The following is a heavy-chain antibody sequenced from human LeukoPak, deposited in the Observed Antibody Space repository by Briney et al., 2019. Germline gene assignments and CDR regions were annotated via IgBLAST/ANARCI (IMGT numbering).Heavy chain of an antibody. CDR2: ISWNGGSL. CDR3: AKGTGRYWTFFDS. CDR1: GFTFDEYA. Sequence: GGSLRLSCAASGFTFDEYAMHWVRQAPGKGLEWVSGISWNGGSLDYVDSVKGRLTISRDSAKNSLYLQMNSLGPEDTALYFCAKGTGRYWTFFDSWGQGTHVIVSS. V-gene: IGHV3-9*01. J-gene: IGHJ4*02. D-gene: IGHD1-26*01.